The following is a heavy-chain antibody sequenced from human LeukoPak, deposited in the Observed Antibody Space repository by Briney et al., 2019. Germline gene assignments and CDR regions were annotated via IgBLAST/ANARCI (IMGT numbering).Heavy chain of an antibody. Sequence: SETLSLTCTVSGGSISSSSAYWSWIRQPPGKGLEWIGSIYYSKNTYYNPSLKSRVTISANTSKNQFSLTLGSVSATDTAVYYCVSPRGFSYGYFDYWGQGTLVTVSS. J-gene: IGHJ4*02. D-gene: IGHD5-18*01. CDR3: VSPRGFSYGYFDY. CDR1: GGSISSSSAY. CDR2: IYYSKNT. V-gene: IGHV4-39*01.